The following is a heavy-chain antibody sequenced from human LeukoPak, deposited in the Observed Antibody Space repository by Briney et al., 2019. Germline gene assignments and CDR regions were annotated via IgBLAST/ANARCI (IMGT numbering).Heavy chain of an antibody. CDR1: GFTFSSYG. J-gene: IGHJ3*02. CDR2: IRFDGSKK. CDR3: ARELGAFDI. V-gene: IGHV3-30*02. Sequence: GGSLRLSCAASGFTFSSYGMHWVRQAPGKGLEWVAFIRFDGSKKYYADSVKGQFTISRDNSKNTLYLQMNSLRAEDTAVYYCARELGAFDIWGQGTMVTVSS.